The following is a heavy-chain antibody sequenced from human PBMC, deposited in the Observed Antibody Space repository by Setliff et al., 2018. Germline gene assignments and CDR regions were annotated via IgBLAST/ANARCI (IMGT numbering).Heavy chain of an antibody. CDR1: GGPINSGGFY. CDR3: ARESATLGEFPLYYFGY. D-gene: IGHD3-10*01. Sequence: SETLSLTCTVSGGPINSGGFYWSWLRQPAGKRLEWIGHFYSSGATDYNLSLKSRVTISLDTSKNQFSLKLTSVTAADTAVYFCARESATLGEFPLYYFGYWGQGIPVTVSS. V-gene: IGHV4-61*09. J-gene: IGHJ4*02. CDR2: FYSSGAT.